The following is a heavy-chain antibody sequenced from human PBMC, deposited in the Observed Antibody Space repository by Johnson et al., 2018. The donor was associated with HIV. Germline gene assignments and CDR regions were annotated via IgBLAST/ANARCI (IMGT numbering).Heavy chain of an antibody. CDR1: GFTFSAYA. D-gene: IGHD1-14*01. Sequence: QVQLVESGGGVVQPGRSLRLSCTASGFTFSAYAIHWVRQAPGKGLEWVALISYDGSNKYYEDSVKGRFIISRDNPKNTLYLEMNSLRPEDTAVYYCARPRRRGVDGFDIWGQGTMVTVSS. V-gene: IGHV3-30-3*01. J-gene: IGHJ3*02. CDR2: ISYDGSNK. CDR3: ARPRRRGVDGFDI.